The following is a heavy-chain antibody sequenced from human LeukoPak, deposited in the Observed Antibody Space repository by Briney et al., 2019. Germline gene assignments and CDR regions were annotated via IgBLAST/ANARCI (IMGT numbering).Heavy chain of an antibody. D-gene: IGHD2-2*01. CDR3: AREYIVVVPAANDGRWFDP. CDR2: INPNSGGT. V-gene: IGHV1-2*02. Sequence: ASVKVSCKASGYTFTGYYVHWVRQAPGQGLEWMGWINPNSGGTNYAQKFQGRVTMTRDTSISTAYVELSRLRSDDTAVYYCAREYIVVVPAANDGRWFDPWGQGTLVTVSS. J-gene: IGHJ5*02. CDR1: GYTFTGYY.